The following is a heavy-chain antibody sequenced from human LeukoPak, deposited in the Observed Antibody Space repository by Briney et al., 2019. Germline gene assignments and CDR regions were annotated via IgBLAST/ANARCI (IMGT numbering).Heavy chain of an antibody. CDR2: INAGNGNT. CDR3: ARDLWVAAAGPNWFDP. Sequence: ASVKVSCKASGYTFTSYAMHWVRQAPGQRLEWMGWINAGNGNTKYSQEFQGRVTITRDTSASTAYMELSSLRSEDMAVYYCARDLWVAAAGPNWFDPWGQGTLVTVSS. J-gene: IGHJ5*02. V-gene: IGHV1-3*03. CDR1: GYTFTSYA. D-gene: IGHD6-13*01.